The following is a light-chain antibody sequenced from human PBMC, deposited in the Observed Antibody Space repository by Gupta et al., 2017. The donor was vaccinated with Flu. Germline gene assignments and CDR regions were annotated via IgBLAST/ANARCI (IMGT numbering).Light chain of an antibody. V-gene: IGKV1-39*01. CDR1: QSIGSY. CDR3: QQSHSSPQT. CDR2: AAI. Sequence: PSSLSASVGDRITITCLASQSIGSYLNWYQVRPGEAPRLLIFAAISLRPGAPLRFSGSGSGTDFTLTINSLQPEDFATYFCQQSHSSPQTFGQGTKVEIK. J-gene: IGKJ1*01.